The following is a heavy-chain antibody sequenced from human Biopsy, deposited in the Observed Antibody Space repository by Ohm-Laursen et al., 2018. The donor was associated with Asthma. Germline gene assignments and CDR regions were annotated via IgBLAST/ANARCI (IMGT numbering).Heavy chain of an antibody. Sequence: SLRLSCAASGFNFHNYGMNWVRRAPGKGLEWVAQILFDGRKINYPDSVKGRCTISRDNSKNMVYLQMNSLRPEDTAVYYCAKDRVAGRSYYFDYWGQGSLVSVSS. V-gene: IGHV3-30*18. D-gene: IGHD6-13*01. CDR2: ILFDGRKI. J-gene: IGHJ4*02. CDR1: GFNFHNYG. CDR3: AKDRVAGRSYYFDY.